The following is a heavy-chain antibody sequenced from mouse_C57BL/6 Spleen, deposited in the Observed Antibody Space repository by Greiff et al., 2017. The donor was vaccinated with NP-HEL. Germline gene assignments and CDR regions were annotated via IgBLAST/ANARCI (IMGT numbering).Heavy chain of an antibody. CDR1: GYTFTEYT. V-gene: IGHV1-80*01. J-gene: IGHJ4*01. CDR3: ARCDYDDYAMDY. CDR2: IYPGDGDT. Sequence: VQLQQSGAELVKPGASVKLSCKASGYTFTEYTIHWVKQRSGQGLEWIGQIYPGDGDTNYNGKFKGKATLTADKSSSTAYMQLSSLTSEDSAVYFCARCDYDDYAMDYWGQGTSVTVSS. D-gene: IGHD2-4*01.